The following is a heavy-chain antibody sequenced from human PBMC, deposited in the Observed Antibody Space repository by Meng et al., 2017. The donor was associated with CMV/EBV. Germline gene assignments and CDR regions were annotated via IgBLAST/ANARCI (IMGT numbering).Heavy chain of an antibody. CDR1: GGSFSGYY. CDR3: ARTNTPQYSSSWYRYYYYGMDV. V-gene: IGHV5-51*01. J-gene: IGHJ6*02. CDR2: IYPGDSDT. D-gene: IGHD6-13*01. Sequence: GGSLRLSCAVYGGSFSGYYWSWIRQPPGKGLEWMGIIYPGDSDTRYSPSFQGQVTISADKSISTAYLQWSSLKASDTAMYYCARTNTPQYSSSWYRYYYYGMDVWGQGTTVTV.